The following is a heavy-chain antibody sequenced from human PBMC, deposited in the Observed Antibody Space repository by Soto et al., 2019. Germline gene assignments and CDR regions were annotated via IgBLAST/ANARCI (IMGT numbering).Heavy chain of an antibody. Sequence: SETLSLTCTVSGGSINIYYWSWIRQAAGKGLEWIGRIYSTGTANYNPSLKSRVTMSVDTYENQISLRLSSVTAADTAVYYCARDDYYDSNNWLDPWGQGTLVTVSS. CDR1: GGSINIYY. CDR2: IYSTGTA. D-gene: IGHD3-22*01. V-gene: IGHV4-4*07. J-gene: IGHJ5*02. CDR3: ARDDYYDSNNWLDP.